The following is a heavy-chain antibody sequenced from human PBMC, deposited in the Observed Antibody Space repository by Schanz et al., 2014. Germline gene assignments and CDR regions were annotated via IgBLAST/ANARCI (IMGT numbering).Heavy chain of an antibody. D-gene: IGHD3-22*01. J-gene: IGHJ4*02. CDR3: AKDGRLPYYGTGSDFDY. Sequence: DLVESGGGVVQPGRSLTLSCAVSTSLFSRSVIHWVRQAPGKGLEWVAVMWNDGIKTHYADSGKGRFTISRDNSKNTVYLQMNSLRTDDTAMYYCAKDGRLPYYGTGSDFDYWGQGTLVAVSS. CDR2: MWNDGIKT. V-gene: IGHV3-30*04. CDR1: TSLFSRSV.